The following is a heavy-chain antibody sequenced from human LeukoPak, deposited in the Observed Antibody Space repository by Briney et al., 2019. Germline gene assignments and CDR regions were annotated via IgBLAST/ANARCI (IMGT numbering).Heavy chain of an antibody. CDR3: ARPYYDIFDPLRSAFDI. D-gene: IGHD3-9*01. CDR1: GYTFTSYA. CDR2: INTNTGNP. V-gene: IGHV7-4-1*02. J-gene: IGHJ3*02. Sequence: ASVKVSCKASGYTFTSYAMNWVRQAPGQGLEWMGWINTNTGNPTYAQGFTGRFVFSLDTSVSTAYLQISSLKAEDTAVYYCARPYYDIFDPLRSAFDIWAKGQWSPSLQ.